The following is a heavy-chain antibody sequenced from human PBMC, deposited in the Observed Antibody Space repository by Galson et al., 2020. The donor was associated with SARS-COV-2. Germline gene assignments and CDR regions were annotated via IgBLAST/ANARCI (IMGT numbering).Heavy chain of an antibody. CDR2: MNPNSGNT. Sequence: ASVKVSCKASGYTFTSYDINWVRQATGQGLEWMGWMNPNSGNTGYAQKFQGRVTMTRNTSISTAYMELSSLRSEDTAVYYCARGRGITIFGVVIMGRGYFDYWGQGTLVTVSS. CDR1: GYTFTSYD. D-gene: IGHD3-3*01. V-gene: IGHV1-8*01. J-gene: IGHJ4*02. CDR3: ARGRGITIFGVVIMGRGYFDY.